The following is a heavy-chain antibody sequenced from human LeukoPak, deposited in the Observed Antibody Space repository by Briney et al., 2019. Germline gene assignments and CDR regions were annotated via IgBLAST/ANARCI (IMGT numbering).Heavy chain of an antibody. J-gene: IGHJ4*02. V-gene: IGHV3-9*01. CDR3: VTDMTSAAETGIFEY. D-gene: IGHD5-24*01. CDR1: GFTFSSYG. Sequence: GGSLRLSCAASGFTFSSYGMHWVRQAPGKGLEWVSGISWNSGSIGYVDSVKGRFTISRDNAKNSLYLQMNSLRPEDTALYYCVTDMTSAAETGIFEYWGQGTLVTVSS. CDR2: ISWNSGSI.